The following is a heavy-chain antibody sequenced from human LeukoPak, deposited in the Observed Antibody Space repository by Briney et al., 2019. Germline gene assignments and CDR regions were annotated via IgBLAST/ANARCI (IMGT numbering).Heavy chain of an antibody. J-gene: IGHJ4*02. D-gene: IGHD5-12*01. CDR1: GFTFSSYW. V-gene: IGHV3-74*01. Sequence: GGSLRLSCAASGFTFSSYWMHWVRQAPGKGLVWVSRIDNYGSSPSYADSVKGRFTISRDNAKNTLYLQMNSLRAEDTAVYYCARVQWGSLVAIDYWGQGTLVTVSS. CDR2: IDNYGSSP. CDR3: ARVQWGSLVAIDY.